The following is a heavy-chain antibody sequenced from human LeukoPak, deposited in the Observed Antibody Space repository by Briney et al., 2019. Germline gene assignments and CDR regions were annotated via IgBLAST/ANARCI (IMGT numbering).Heavy chain of an antibody. V-gene: IGHV1-18*01. CDR1: GYTFSNYG. CDR2: ISAYNGNT. CDR3: ARGGIVATIGFCDY. J-gene: IGHJ4*02. Sequence: ASVKVSCKASGYTFSNYGFNWVRQAPGQGLEWMGWISAYNGNTNYAQNLQGRATMTTDTSTSTAYMELRSLRSDDTAVYYCARGGIVATIGFCDYWGQGTLVTVSS. D-gene: IGHD5-12*01.